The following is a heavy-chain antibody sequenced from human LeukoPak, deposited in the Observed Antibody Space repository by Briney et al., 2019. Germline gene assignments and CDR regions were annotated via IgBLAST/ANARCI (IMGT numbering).Heavy chain of an antibody. D-gene: IGHD2-2*01. CDR2: IYHSGST. V-gene: IGHV4-39*07. CDR1: GGSISSGGYY. J-gene: IGHJ4*02. Sequence: SETLSLTCTVSGGSISSGGYYWGWIRQPPGKGLEWIGSIYHSGSTYYNPSLKSRVTISVDTSKNQFSLKLSSVTAADTTVYYCARGDYAVDYWGQGTLVTVSS. CDR3: ARGDYAVDY.